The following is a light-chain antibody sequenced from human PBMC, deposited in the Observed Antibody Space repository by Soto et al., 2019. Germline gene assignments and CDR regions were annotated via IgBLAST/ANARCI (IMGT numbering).Light chain of an antibody. CDR2: GAS. Sequence: EIVLTQAPGTLSLSPGERATLSCRASQTVSTTYLAWYQQKPGQAPRLLIYGASSRATGIPDGFSGSGSGTDFTLTISRLEPEDFAVYYCQQYARSPITFGGRTKVDIK. CDR3: QQYARSPIT. CDR1: QTVSTTY. V-gene: IGKV3-20*01. J-gene: IGKJ4*01.